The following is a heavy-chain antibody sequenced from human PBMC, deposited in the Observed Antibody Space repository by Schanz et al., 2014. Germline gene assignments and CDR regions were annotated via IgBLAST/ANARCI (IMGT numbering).Heavy chain of an antibody. CDR3: AREVGGSFGQHY. J-gene: IGHJ4*02. Sequence: VQLEESGGGVVQPGGSLRLSCVASGFSFSAYAMHWVRQAPGKGLDWVGIIKPDGSEKFYVDSVKGRFTISRDNAKNLMYLHLNSLRAEDTAVYYCAREVGGSFGQHYWGQGALVTVSS. CDR2: IKPDGSEK. V-gene: IGHV3-7*01. D-gene: IGHD1-26*01. CDR1: GFSFSAYA.